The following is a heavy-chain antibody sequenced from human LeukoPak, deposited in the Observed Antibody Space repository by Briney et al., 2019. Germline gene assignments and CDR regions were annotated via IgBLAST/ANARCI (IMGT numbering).Heavy chain of an antibody. V-gene: IGHV3-23*01. CDR1: GFTFDDYA. CDR3: AKESIDAFDI. J-gene: IGHJ3*02. CDR2: ISSSGGST. Sequence: GRSLRLSCAASGFTFDDYAMHWVRQAPGKGLEWVSGISSSGGSTYYADSVKGRFTISRDNSKNTLYLQMNSLRAEDTAVYYCAKESIDAFDIWGQGTMVTVSS.